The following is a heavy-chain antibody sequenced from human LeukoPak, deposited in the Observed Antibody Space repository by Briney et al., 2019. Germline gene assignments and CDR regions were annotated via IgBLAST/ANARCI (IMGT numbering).Heavy chain of an antibody. CDR2: ILYDGSDK. V-gene: IGHV3-30*03. D-gene: IGHD1-26*01. Sequence: GGSLRLSCAASGFTFRNYGMHWVRQAPGKGLEWVSTILYDGSDKYYADSMRGRLIISRDNPKNTLYLQMNSLRTEDTAFYYCASLKHNVNTRTYYADYWGQRTMAADSS. CDR3: ASLKHNVNTRTYYADY. J-gene: IGHJ4*02. CDR1: GFTFRNYG.